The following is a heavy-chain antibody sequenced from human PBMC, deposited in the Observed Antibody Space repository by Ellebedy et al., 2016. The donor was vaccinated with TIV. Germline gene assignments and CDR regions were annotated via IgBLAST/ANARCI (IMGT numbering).Heavy chain of an antibody. V-gene: IGHV3-11*01. D-gene: IGHD5-18*01. CDR1: GFTFTDYY. CDR3: ARANTAMVRRNHMDV. CDR2: ISSSGSTI. J-gene: IGHJ6*02. Sequence: PGGSLRLSCAASGFTFTDYYMSWIRQAPGKGLEWVSYISSSGSTIYSADSLKGRFTISRDNAKNSLYLQMNSLRAEDTAVYYCARANTAMVRRNHMDVWGQGTTVTVSS.